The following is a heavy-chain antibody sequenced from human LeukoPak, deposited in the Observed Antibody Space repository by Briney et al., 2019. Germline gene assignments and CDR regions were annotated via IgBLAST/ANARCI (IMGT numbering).Heavy chain of an antibody. V-gene: IGHV3-74*01. Sequence: GGSLRLSCVASGFTFSSYWMHWVRQDPRKGLVWVSRINSDGRNINYADSVRGRFTISRDNAKNTLYLQMNTLRVDDTAVYYCTRDLIDYDVSTGLHHYYMDVWGQGTTVTVSS. J-gene: IGHJ6*02. CDR2: INSDGRNI. D-gene: IGHD3-9*01. CDR3: TRDLIDYDVSTGLHHYYMDV. CDR1: GFTFSSYW.